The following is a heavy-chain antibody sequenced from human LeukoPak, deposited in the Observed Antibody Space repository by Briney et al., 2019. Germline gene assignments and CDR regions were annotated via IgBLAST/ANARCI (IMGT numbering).Heavy chain of an antibody. CDR3: ARSSHTSSSDF. V-gene: IGHV4-34*01. CDR2: INHSGST. D-gene: IGHD6-6*01. CDR1: GGSFSGYY. J-gene: IGHJ4*02. Sequence: SETLSLTCAVYGGSFSGYYWSWIRQPPGKGLEWIGEINHSGSTNYNPSLQSRVTISVDTSKNQFSPNLNSVTAADTAVYYCARSSHTSSSDFWGQGTLVTVSS.